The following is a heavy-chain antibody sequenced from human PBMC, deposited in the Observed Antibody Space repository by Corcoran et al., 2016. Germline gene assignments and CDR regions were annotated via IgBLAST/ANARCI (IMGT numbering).Heavy chain of an antibody. CDR3: ARDRGGCSRTSCHPYGMDV. Sequence: QVQLQQSGPGLVKPSQTLSLTCAISGDSVSSNSAAWNWIRQSPSRGLEWLGRTYYRSKWYNDYAVSVKSRITINPDTSKNQFSLQLNSVTPEDTAVYYCARDRGGCSRTSCHPYGMDVWGQGTTVTVSS. D-gene: IGHD2-2*01. CDR1: GDSVSSNSAA. CDR2: TYYRSKWYN. J-gene: IGHJ6*02. V-gene: IGHV6-1*01.